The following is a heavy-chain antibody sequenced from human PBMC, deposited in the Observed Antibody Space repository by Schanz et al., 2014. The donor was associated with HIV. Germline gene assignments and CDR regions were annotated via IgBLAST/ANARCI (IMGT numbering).Heavy chain of an antibody. CDR3: ARDSPVAAGTLDY. CDR2: IIPIIGTA. J-gene: IGHJ4*02. D-gene: IGHD6-13*01. V-gene: IGHV1-69*01. CDR1: GGTFSNYA. Sequence: QVQLVQSGAEVKMPGSSVKVSCKASGGTFSNYAMTWVRQAPGQGLEWMAGIIPIIGTADYAQKFQGRATITADESTSTAYMELSSLRSEDTAVYYCARDSPVAAGTLDYWGQGTLATVSS.